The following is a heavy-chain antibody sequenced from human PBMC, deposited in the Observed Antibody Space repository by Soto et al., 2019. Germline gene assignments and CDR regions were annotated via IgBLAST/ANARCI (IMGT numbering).Heavy chain of an antibody. CDR1: GFTFSSYG. J-gene: IGHJ4*02. CDR3: AKHLWFGESGFDH. V-gene: IGHV3-23*01. Sequence: EVQLLESGGGLVRPGGSLRISCAGTGFTFSSYGMSWVRQAPGKGLEWVSTIRVSAVNANYADSVQGRFTISRDDSTNTVHLQMNSLRPDYTDVYYCAKHLWFGESGFDHWGQRTLVVLSS. D-gene: IGHD3-10*01. CDR2: IRVSAVNA.